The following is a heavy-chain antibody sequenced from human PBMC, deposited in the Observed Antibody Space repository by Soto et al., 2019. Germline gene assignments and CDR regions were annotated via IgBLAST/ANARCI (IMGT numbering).Heavy chain of an antibody. Sequence: GGSLRLSCAASGFTFSSYAMSWVRQAPGKGLEWVSAISGSGGSTYYADSVKGRFTISRDNSKNTLYLQMNSLRAEDTAVYYCAKEKRARHYDILTGYSSSRWGDDYWGQGTLVTVSS. D-gene: IGHD3-9*01. CDR1: GFTFSSYA. V-gene: IGHV3-23*01. CDR3: AKEKRARHYDILTGYSSSRWGDDY. J-gene: IGHJ4*02. CDR2: ISGSGGST.